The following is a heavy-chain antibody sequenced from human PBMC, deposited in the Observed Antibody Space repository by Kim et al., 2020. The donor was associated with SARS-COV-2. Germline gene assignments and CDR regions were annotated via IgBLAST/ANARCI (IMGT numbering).Heavy chain of an antibody. V-gene: IGHV3-64D*06. CDR2: ITNSGGSK. Sequence: GGSLRLSCSASGFTFSNYPMHWVRQVPGKGLEYVSVITNSGGSKYYADSVKGRFTISRDNSKNMVYLQMSSLRTEDTAVYYCVTSSGYPMGRGTLVTVSS. D-gene: IGHD6-6*01. CDR3: VTSSGYP. J-gene: IGHJ5*02. CDR1: GFTFSNYP.